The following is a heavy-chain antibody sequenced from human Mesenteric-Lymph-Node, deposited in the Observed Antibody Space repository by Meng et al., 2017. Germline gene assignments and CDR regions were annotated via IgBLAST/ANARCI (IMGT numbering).Heavy chain of an antibody. CDR3: AREEGSWEFGGHDY. CDR1: GFNLDFGDYG. V-gene: IGHV3-20*04. CDR2: IRGSGGSS. Sequence: GESLKISCTASGFNLDFGDYGMSWVRQGPGKGLEWVAGIRGSGGSSGYADSVQGRFTVSRDNAKNSLYLQMDNLRVEDTALYYCAREEGSWEFGGHDYWGQGTLVTVSS. J-gene: IGHJ4*02. D-gene: IGHD3-10*01.